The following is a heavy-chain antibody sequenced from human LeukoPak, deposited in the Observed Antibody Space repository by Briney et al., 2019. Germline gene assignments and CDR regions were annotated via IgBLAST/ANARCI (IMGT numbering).Heavy chain of an antibody. CDR2: IYDNGST. CDR1: GGSISSGGYS. V-gene: IGHV4-30-2*01. Sequence: SETLSLTCAVSGGSISSGGYSWSWIRQPPGKGLEWIGYIYDNGSTYYNPSLKSRVTISVDRSKNQFSLKLSSVTAADTAVYYCARELQYDAFDIWGQGTMVTVSS. CDR3: ARELQYDAFDI. J-gene: IGHJ3*02. D-gene: IGHD4-11*01.